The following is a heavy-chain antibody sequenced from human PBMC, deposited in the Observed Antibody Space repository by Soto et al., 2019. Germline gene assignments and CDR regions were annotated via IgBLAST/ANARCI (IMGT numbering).Heavy chain of an antibody. J-gene: IGHJ4*02. Sequence: TGGSLRLSCAASGFNFSNAWMNWVRQAPGKGLEWVVRIKSKTDGGTTDYAAPVKGRFTISRDDSKNTLYLQMNSLKTEDTAVYYCTKQWRQYYYDSSGYYYYWGQGTLVTVSS. V-gene: IGHV3-15*07. D-gene: IGHD3-22*01. CDR2: IKSKTDGGTT. CDR3: TKQWRQYYYDSSGYYYY. CDR1: GFNFSNAW.